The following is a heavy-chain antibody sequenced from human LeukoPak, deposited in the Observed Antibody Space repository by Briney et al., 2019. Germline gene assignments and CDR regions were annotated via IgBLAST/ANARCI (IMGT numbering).Heavy chain of an antibody. CDR1: GGSISRYY. V-gene: IGHV4-4*07. Sequence: SETLSLTCTVSGGSISRYYWSWIRQSAGKGLEWIGRIYTSGSTNYNPSLKSRVTMSVDTSKNQFSLKLSSVTAADTAVYYCARDYYDFWSGYYTGPLNWFDPWGQGTLVTVSS. CDR3: ARDYYDFWSGYYTGPLNWFDP. J-gene: IGHJ5*02. CDR2: IYTSGST. D-gene: IGHD3-3*01.